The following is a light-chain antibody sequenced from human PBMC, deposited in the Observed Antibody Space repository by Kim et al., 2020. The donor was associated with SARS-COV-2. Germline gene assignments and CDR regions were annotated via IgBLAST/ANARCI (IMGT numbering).Light chain of an antibody. CDR3: QQYDNVPQS. Sequence: SESVGDRVTITCQASHDINNYLNWYQQKPGKAPKLLIYDASNLETGVPSRFSGSGSGTDFTFTISSLQPEDIATYYCQQYDNVPQSFGQGTKLEI. CDR2: DAS. V-gene: IGKV1-33*01. CDR1: HDINNY. J-gene: IGKJ2*03.